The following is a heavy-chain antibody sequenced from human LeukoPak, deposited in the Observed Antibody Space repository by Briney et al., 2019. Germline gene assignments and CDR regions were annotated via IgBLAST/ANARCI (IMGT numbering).Heavy chain of an antibody. J-gene: IGHJ6*03. D-gene: IGHD6-13*01. CDR3: ARGQQQLVRNYYYYMDV. CDR1: GGSISNYY. CDR2: IYYSGST. V-gene: IGHV4-59*01. Sequence: SETLSLTCTVSGGSISNYYWSWIRQPPGKGLEWIGYIYYSGSTNYNPSLKSRVTISVDTSKNQFSLKLSSVTAADTAVYYCARGQQQLVRNYYYYMDVWGKGTTVTVSS.